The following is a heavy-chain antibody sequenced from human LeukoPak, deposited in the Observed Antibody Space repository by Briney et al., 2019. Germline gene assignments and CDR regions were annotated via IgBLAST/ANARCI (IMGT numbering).Heavy chain of an antibody. J-gene: IGHJ4*02. Sequence: GGSLRLSCAASGFTFSSYAMSWVRQAPGKGLEWVSAISGSGGSTYYADSVKGRFTISRDNSKNTLYLQMNSLRAEDTAVYYCAKVSSDYGDLYCFDYWGQGTLVTVSS. CDR3: AKVSSDYGDLYCFDY. V-gene: IGHV3-23*01. CDR2: ISGSGGST. D-gene: IGHD4-17*01. CDR1: GFTFSSYA.